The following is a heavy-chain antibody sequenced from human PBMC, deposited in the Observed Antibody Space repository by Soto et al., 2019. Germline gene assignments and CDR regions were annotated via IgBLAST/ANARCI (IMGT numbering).Heavy chain of an antibody. Sequence: EVQLLESGGGLVQPGGSLRLSCAASGFTFSSYAMSWVRQAPGKGLEWVSAISGSGGSTYYADSVKGRFTISRDNSKNTLYLQMNSLRAEDTAVYYVETDPQHYYYYYMDVWGKGTTVTVSS. CDR3: ETDPQHYYYYYMDV. CDR2: ISGSGGST. CDR1: GFTFSSYA. J-gene: IGHJ6*03. V-gene: IGHV3-23*01.